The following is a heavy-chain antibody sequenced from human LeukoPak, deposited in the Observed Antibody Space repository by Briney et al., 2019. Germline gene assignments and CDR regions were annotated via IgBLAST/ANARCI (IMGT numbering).Heavy chain of an antibody. Sequence: PSETLSLTCTVSGGSISSSGYYWGWIRQPPGKGLEWIGNMYYSGSTYYNPSLKSRVAISVDTSKNQFSLKLSSVTAADTAVYYCARSMYSSSWTETDYWGQGTLVTVSS. CDR2: MYYSGST. CDR1: GGSISSSGYY. V-gene: IGHV4-39*01. J-gene: IGHJ4*02. D-gene: IGHD6-13*01. CDR3: ARSMYSSSWTETDY.